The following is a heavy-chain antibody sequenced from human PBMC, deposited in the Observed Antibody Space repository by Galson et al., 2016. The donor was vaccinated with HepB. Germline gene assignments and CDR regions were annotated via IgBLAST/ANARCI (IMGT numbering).Heavy chain of an antibody. J-gene: IGHJ4*02. V-gene: IGHV3-53*01. D-gene: IGHD3-16*01. Sequence: SLRLSCAASGFGVSSNYMSWVRQAPGKGLEWLSVLYSGGTTFYAGSVRGRFTISRDNSQNTLYLQMNSRRAEDTAVYFCARGGKWQLGSLYFDSWGQGTLVTVSS. CDR3: ARGGKWQLGSLYFDS. CDR1: GFGVSSNY. CDR2: LYSGGTT.